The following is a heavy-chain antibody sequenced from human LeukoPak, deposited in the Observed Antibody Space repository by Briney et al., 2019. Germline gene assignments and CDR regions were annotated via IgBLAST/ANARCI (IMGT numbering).Heavy chain of an antibody. Sequence: PSETLSLTCTVSGGSISSGSYYWGWIRQPPGKGLEWIASMYYSGTTFYSPSLNSRVTISVDTSKNQLSLKLGSVTAADTAVYYCARHPPRDGSAFDYWGQGTLVTVSS. CDR1: GGSISSGSYY. V-gene: IGHV4-39*01. CDR3: ARHPPRDGSAFDY. CDR2: MYYSGTT. J-gene: IGHJ4*02.